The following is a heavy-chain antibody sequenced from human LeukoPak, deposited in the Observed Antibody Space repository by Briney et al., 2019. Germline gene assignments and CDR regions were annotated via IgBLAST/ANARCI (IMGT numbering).Heavy chain of an antibody. V-gene: IGHV4-39*01. D-gene: IGHD3/OR15-3a*01. Sequence: PSETLSLTCAVSGGSISSSNWWSWIRQPPGEGLKWIGSIYYSGNTYYNPSLKSRVTISLDTSRNQFSLRLSSVTAADTADYYCARAQGNGLIDFWGQGTLVTVSS. CDR3: ARAQGNGLIDF. CDR1: GGSISSSNW. J-gene: IGHJ4*02. CDR2: IYYSGNT.